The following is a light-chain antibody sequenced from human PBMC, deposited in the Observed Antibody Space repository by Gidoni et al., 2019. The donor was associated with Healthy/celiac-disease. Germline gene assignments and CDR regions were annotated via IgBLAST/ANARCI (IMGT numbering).Light chain of an antibody. J-gene: IGKJ4*01. CDR3: QQYDNLPLT. CDR1: QDISNY. V-gene: IGKV1-33*01. CDR2: DAS. Sequence: DIQMTQSPSSLSASVGDRVTITCQASQDISNYLNWYQQKPGKAPKLLIYDASNLETGVSSRFSGSGSGTDFTFTISSLQPEDIATYYCQQYDNLPLTFGGXTKVEIK.